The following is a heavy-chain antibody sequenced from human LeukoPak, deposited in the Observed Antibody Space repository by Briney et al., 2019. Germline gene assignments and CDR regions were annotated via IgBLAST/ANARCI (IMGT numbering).Heavy chain of an antibody. CDR2: IYYSECT. CDR3: ARSRGATRAFYFDY. J-gene: IGHJ4*02. CDR1: GGSISSSSYY. D-gene: IGHD1-26*01. Sequence: SETLSLTCTVSGGSISSSSYYWGWIRQPPGKGLEWLVSIYYSECTYYIQSLKSRVTISVDTSKHQFSLKLSSVTAADTAVYYCARSRGATRAFYFDYWGQGTLVTVSS. V-gene: IGHV4-39*07.